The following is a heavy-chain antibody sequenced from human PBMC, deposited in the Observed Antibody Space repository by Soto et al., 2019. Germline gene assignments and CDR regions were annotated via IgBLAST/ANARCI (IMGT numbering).Heavy chain of an antibody. D-gene: IGHD6-13*01. V-gene: IGHV3-33*01. Sequence: PEGCRILSGSRSRLSFSSYNINWVRQAPGKGLEWVTVIWYDGSNKYYADSVKGRFTISRDNSKSTVYLQMNSLRAEDTAVYYCSRDLAADAYWGQARLFTVSS. CDR2: IWYDGSNK. CDR1: RLSFSSYN. CDR3: SRDLAADAY. J-gene: IGHJ4*02.